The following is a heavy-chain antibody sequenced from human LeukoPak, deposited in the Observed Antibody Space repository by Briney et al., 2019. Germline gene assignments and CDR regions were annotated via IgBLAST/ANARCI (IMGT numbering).Heavy chain of an antibody. D-gene: IGHD6-13*01. J-gene: IGHJ6*02. V-gene: IGHV3-33*01. CDR3: ASASSWYGYYGMDV. CDR1: GFTFSSYG. CDR2: IWYDGSNK. Sequence: PGRSLRLSCAASGFTFSSYGMHWVRQAPGKGLEWVAVIWYDGSNKYYADSVKGRFTISRDNSKNTLYLQMNSLRAEDTAVYYCASASSWYGYYGMDVWGQGTTVTVSS.